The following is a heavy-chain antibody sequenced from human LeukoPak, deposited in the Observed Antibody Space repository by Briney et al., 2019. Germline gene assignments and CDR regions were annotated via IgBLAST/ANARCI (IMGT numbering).Heavy chain of an antibody. J-gene: IGHJ5*02. Sequence: ASVKVSCKASGYTFTAYYMHWVRQAPGQGLEWMGWINPNSGGTDYAQKFQGRVTMTRDTSTSTVYMELSSLRSEDTAVYYCARDKNCSSTSCFNWFDPWGQGTLVTVSS. V-gene: IGHV1-2*02. CDR1: GYTFTAYY. CDR3: ARDKNCSSTSCFNWFDP. D-gene: IGHD2-2*01. CDR2: INPNSGGT.